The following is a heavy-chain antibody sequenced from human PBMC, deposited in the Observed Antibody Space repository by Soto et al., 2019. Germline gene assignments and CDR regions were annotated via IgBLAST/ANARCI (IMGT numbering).Heavy chain of an antibody. CDR3: ARRSPLVYGNPFDH. D-gene: IGHD3-10*01. J-gene: IGHJ5*02. V-gene: IGHV4-39*01. CDR1: GGSISSNSYY. CDR2: IYHRGST. Sequence: SLTCTVSGGSISSNSYYWDWIRQPPGKGLDWIGSIYHRGSTYYNPSLKSRVAISVDPSTNQFSLTLTSVTAADTAVYYCARRSPLVYGNPFDHWGQGTLVTVSS.